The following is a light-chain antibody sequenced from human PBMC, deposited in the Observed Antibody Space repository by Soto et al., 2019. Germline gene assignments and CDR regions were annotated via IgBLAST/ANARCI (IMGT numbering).Light chain of an antibody. CDR2: EVV. CDR1: KNDIGVYDF. Sequence: QSALTQPPSASGSPGQSVTISCTGTKNDIGVYDFVSWYQHHPGKAPRLIIYEVVQRPSGVPDRFSGSKSGNTASLTVSGLQAEDEADYFCSSYVGNNNLLFGGGTKLTVL. V-gene: IGLV2-8*01. J-gene: IGLJ3*02. CDR3: SSYVGNNNLL.